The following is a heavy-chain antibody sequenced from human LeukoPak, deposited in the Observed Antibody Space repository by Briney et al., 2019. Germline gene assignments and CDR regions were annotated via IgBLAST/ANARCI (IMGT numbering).Heavy chain of an antibody. D-gene: IGHD2-15*01. V-gene: IGHV3-11*04. CDR3: ARGLPGYCSGGSCYSPFDY. CDR2: ISSSGSTI. CDR1: GFTLSDYY. J-gene: IGHJ4*02. Sequence: GGSLRLSCAASGFTLSDYYMSGIRQAPGKGLEWVSYISSSGSTIYYADSVKGRFTISRDNAKNSLYLQMNSLRAVDTAVYYCARGLPGYCSGGSCYSPFDYWGQGTLVTVSS.